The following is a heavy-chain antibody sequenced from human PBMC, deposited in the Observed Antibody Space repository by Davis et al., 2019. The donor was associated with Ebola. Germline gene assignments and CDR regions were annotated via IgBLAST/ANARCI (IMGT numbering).Heavy chain of an antibody. Sequence: MPSETLSLTCTVSGGSVSSGGHYWSWIRQPPGKGLVWIGSIYHSGTRYYNPSLNSRVTISVDTSKNQFSLKLTSVTAADTAVYYCAREDYYGSGSSDYWGQGTLVTVSS. CDR3: AREDYYGSGSSDY. J-gene: IGHJ4*02. V-gene: IGHV4-39*07. D-gene: IGHD3-10*01. CDR2: IYHSGTR. CDR1: GGSVSSGGHY.